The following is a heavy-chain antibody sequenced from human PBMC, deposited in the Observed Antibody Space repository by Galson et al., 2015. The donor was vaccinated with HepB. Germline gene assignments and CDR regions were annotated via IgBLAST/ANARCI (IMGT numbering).Heavy chain of an antibody. J-gene: IGHJ4*02. D-gene: IGHD3-10*01. Sequence: CAISGDSVSGSSAAWNWDRQSPSIGLEWLGGTYYRSDMSGYYEVSVNSRITMNPDTAKNQVSLQQNSVPPDHPAVYYCAGDRGVCWKAAVRGYDYWGQGTLVTVSS. V-gene: IGHV6-1*01. CDR2: TYYRSDMSG. CDR3: AGDRGVCWKAAVRGYDY. CDR1: GDSVSGSSAA.